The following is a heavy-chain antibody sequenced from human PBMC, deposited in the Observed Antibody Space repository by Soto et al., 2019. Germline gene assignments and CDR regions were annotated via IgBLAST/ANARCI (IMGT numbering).Heavy chain of an antibody. J-gene: IGHJ4*02. D-gene: IGHD2-8*01. CDR1: GGSFSGYY. CDR3: ARGGVLLIVYAPEETKKKRGPFDY. Sequence: SETLSLTCAVYGGSFSGYYWSWIRQPPGKGLEWIGEINHSGSTNYNPSHKSRVTISVDTSKNQLSLKLSSVTAADTAVYYCARGGVLLIVYAPEETKKKRGPFDYWGQGTLVTSPQ. CDR2: INHSGST. V-gene: IGHV4-34*01.